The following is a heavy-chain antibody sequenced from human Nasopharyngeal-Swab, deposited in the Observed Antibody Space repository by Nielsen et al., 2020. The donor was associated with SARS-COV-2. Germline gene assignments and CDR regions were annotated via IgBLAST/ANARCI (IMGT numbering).Heavy chain of an antibody. CDR3: ARGDGIYCGGGNCYAVDPFEI. V-gene: IGHV3-13*01. CDR1: GFTFSSFE. CDR2: IDTTGDT. Sequence: GESLKISCAASGFTFSSFEMHWVRQVSGKGLEWVSAIDTTGDTYYPDSVKGRFTISRENAKNSLFLQINSLSVEDTAMYYCARGDGIYCGGGNCYAVDPFEIWGQGTMVTVSS. J-gene: IGHJ3*02. D-gene: IGHD2-15*01.